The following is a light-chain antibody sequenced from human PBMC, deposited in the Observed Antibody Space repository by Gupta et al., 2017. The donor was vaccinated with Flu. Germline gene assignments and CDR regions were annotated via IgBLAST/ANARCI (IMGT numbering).Light chain of an antibody. V-gene: IGLV3-19*01. CDR1: SLRNSY. J-gene: IGLJ2*01. CDR3: NSRDSTDNHHVV. Sequence: RITCQEGSLRNSYATWYQQKPGQDPVLAIYAKNIRLSGIPARFSGSSSGNTAALTTTGAQAEDEADYYCNSRDSTDNHHVVFGGGTKLTVL. CDR2: AKN.